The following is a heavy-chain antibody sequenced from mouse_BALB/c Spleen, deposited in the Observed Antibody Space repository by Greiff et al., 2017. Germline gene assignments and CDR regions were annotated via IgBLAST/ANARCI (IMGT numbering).Heavy chain of an antibody. D-gene: IGHD2-4*01. Sequence: VKLMESGPGLVAPSQSLSITCTVSGFSLTGYGVNWVRQPPGKGLEWLGMIWGDGSTDYNSALKSRLSISKDNSKSQVFLKMNSLQTDDTARYYCARDPSYDYDDYYAMDYWGQGTSVTVSS. V-gene: IGHV2-6-7*01. CDR2: IWGDGST. CDR1: GFSLTGYG. J-gene: IGHJ4*01. CDR3: ARDPSYDYDDYYAMDY.